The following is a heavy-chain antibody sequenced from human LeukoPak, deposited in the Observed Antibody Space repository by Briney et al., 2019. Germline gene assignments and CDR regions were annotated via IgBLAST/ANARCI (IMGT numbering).Heavy chain of an antibody. CDR2: ISSNGSPI. CDR3: ARDGGSGILD. CDR1: GFTFSSYE. Sequence: GGSLRLSCAASGFTFSSYEMNWVRQAPGKGLEWVSYISSNGSPIFYADSVKGRFTISRDNAKNSLSLLMNSLRAEDTAVYYCARDGGSGILDWGQGTLVTVTS. J-gene: IGHJ4*02. D-gene: IGHD3-10*01. V-gene: IGHV3-48*03.